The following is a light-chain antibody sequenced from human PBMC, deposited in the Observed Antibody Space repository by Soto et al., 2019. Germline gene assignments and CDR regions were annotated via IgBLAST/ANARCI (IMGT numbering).Light chain of an antibody. V-gene: IGLV2-14*01. Sequence: QSALTQPASVSGSPGQSITISCTGTSSDVGDYNYVSWYQQRPGKAPKLMIYEVSNRPSGISYRFSGSKSGNTASLTISGLQPEDEADYYCTSYTSSSTLVFGGGTQLTVL. J-gene: IGLJ2*01. CDR3: TSYTSSSTLV. CDR2: EVS. CDR1: SSDVGDYNY.